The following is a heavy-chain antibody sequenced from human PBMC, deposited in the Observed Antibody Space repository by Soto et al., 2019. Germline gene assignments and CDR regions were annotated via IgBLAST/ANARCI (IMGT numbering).Heavy chain of an antibody. CDR3: AKRAAGTSFDY. D-gene: IGHD6-13*01. Sequence: EVQLLESGGGLVQPGGSLRLACAASGFTFSSYAMSWVRQAPGKGLEWGSVISVSGGSTYYADSVKGRFTISRDNSKNTLYLQMNSVRAEDKAVYYCAKRAAGTSFDYWGKGTLVTVSS. V-gene: IGHV3-23*01. CDR2: ISVSGGST. CDR1: GFTFSSYA. J-gene: IGHJ4*02.